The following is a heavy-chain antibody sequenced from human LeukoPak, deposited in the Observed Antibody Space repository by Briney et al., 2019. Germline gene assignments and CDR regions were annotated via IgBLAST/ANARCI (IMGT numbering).Heavy chain of an antibody. CDR1: GASITSNGYF. Sequence: PSETLSLTCTVTGASITSNGYFWSWIRQPPGTGLEGIGNIYYNGDTYYKPSLKSRVTISVDTSKRQFSLRLNSVTAADTSVYYCARRHIIVAGPDYFDYWGLGTLVTVSS. V-gene: IGHV4-39*01. J-gene: IGHJ4*02. CDR3: ARRHIIVAGPDYFDY. D-gene: IGHD5-12*01. CDR2: IYYNGDT.